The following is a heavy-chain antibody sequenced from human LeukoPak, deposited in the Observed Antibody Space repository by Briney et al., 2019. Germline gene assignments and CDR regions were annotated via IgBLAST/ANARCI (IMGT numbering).Heavy chain of an antibody. V-gene: IGHV4-39*07. CDR1: GGSISSSSYY. Sequence: SETLSLTCTVSGGSISSSSYYWGWIRQPPGKGLEWIGSIYYSGSTYYNPSLKSRVTISVDTSKSQFSLKLSSVTAADTAVYYCARDLAKEGVLLWFGELLSAYYYYGMDVWGQGTTVTVSS. D-gene: IGHD3-10*01. CDR2: IYYSGST. CDR3: ARDLAKEGVLLWFGELLSAYYYYGMDV. J-gene: IGHJ6*02.